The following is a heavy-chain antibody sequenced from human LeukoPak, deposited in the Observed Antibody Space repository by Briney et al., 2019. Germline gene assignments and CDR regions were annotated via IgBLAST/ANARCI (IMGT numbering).Heavy chain of an antibody. D-gene: IGHD6-19*01. CDR1: GFTFSNYG. CDR3: ARDPPAYSSGWYRYYHYMDV. Sequence: GGSLRLSCAASGFTFSNYGMNWVRQAPGKGLEWVSYISSSSPIIYYADSVKGRFTISRDNAKNSLYLQMNSLRAEDTAMYYCARDPPAYSSGWYRYYHYMDVWGKGTTVTVSS. V-gene: IGHV3-48*04. CDR2: ISSSSPII. J-gene: IGHJ6*03.